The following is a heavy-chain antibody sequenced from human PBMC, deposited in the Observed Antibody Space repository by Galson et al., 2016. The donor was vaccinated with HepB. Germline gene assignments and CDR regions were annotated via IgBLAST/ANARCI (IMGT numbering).Heavy chain of an antibody. J-gene: IGHJ1*01. CDR3: AKEVGQHLPQGV. V-gene: IGHV3-30*18. CDR2: LSRDGTIA. CDR1: GFNSGFKFSDYG. Sequence: SLRLSCAASGFNSGFKFSDYGMHWVRQAPGKGLDWVAVLSRDGTIAFYADSVKGRFTVSRDNSKNTVFLEMNSLRIEDKAVYCCAKEVGQHLPQGVWGQGTLVSVSS. D-gene: IGHD1-26*01.